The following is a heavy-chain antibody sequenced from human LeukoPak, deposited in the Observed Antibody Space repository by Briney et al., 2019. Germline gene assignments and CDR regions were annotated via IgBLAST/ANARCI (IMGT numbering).Heavy chain of an antibody. CDR2: IKQDGSQK. Sequence: PGGSLRVSCAASGFTFSSYWMTWVRQAPGKGLESVANIKQDGSQKFYLDSVKGRFTISRDNAKESLFLQMNSLRAEDTAVYYCARHYDSTAYSLDYWGQGTLVTVSS. CDR1: GFTFSSYW. CDR3: ARHYDSTAYSLDY. V-gene: IGHV3-7*01. D-gene: IGHD3-22*01. J-gene: IGHJ4*02.